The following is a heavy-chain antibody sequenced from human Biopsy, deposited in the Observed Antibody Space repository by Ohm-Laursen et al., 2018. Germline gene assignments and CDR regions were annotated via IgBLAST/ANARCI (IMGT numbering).Heavy chain of an antibody. CDR1: GGAFTNYA. Sequence: ESSVKVSCKASGGAFTNYAINWVRQAPGHGLEWMGGIITVSETAGYAERFQGRVTITADVTTTTAYMDLSGLRSEDTAVYYCVAYPSSGFFENNVDFAMDVWGQGTTVIVSS. CDR3: VAYPSSGFFENNVDFAMDV. J-gene: IGHJ6*02. D-gene: IGHD6-19*01. V-gene: IGHV1-69*01. CDR2: IITVSETA.